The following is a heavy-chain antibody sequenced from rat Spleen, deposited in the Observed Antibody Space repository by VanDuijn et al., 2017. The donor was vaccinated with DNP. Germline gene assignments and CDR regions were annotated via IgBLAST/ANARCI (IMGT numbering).Heavy chain of an antibody. J-gene: IGHJ2*01. CDR2: INPSGGSS. CDR1: GFTFSDYD. CDR3: ARRYSYGSYVGYFDY. D-gene: IGHD1-3*01. Sequence: EVQLVESGGGLVQPGRSLKLSCAASGFTFSDYDLAWVRQAPTKGLEWVASINPSGGSSYYRASLMCRFTVSRDNAKSTLYLQMNSLRSEDTATYYCARRYSYGSYVGYFDYWGQGVMVTVSS. V-gene: IGHV5-25*01.